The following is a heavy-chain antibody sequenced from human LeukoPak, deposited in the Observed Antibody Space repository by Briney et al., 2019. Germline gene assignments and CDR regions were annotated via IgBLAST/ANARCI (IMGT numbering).Heavy chain of an antibody. CDR3: ARAGSNSNYPSEIRFDP. CDR2: ISAYNVNT. J-gene: IGHJ5*02. D-gene: IGHD4-11*01. CDR1: GYTFTSYG. Sequence: GASVKVSCKASGYTFTSYGISWVRQAPGQGLEWIGWISAYNVNTNYAQKLQGRVTMTTDTSTSTAYMELRSLRSDDTAVYYCARAGSNSNYPSEIRFDPWGQGTLVTVSS. V-gene: IGHV1-18*01.